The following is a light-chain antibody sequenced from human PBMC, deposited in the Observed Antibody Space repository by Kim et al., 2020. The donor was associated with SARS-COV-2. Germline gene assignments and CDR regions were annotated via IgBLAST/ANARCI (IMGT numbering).Light chain of an antibody. CDR2: CDS. Sequence: QKGTISCTASSSNIGSGYDVHCDQQLPGTAPKLLIYCDSNRPSGVPDRFSGSKSDTSASLAITGLQAEDEGDYYCQSYDSSLSAYVFGTGTKVTVL. J-gene: IGLJ1*01. V-gene: IGLV1-40*01. CDR1: SSNIGSGYD. CDR3: QSYDSSLSAYV.